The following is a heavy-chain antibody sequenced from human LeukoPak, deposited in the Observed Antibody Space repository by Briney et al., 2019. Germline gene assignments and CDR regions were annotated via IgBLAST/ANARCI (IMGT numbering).Heavy chain of an antibody. CDR3: ARVRPFGYYYYYMDV. J-gene: IGHJ6*03. Sequence: SETLSLTCAVYGGSFSGYYWSWIRQPPGKGLEWIGEINYSGSTNYNPSLKSRVTISVDTSKNQFSLKLSSVTAADTAVYYCARVRPFGYYYYYMDVWGKGTTVTVSS. V-gene: IGHV4-34*01. CDR2: INYSGST. CDR1: GGSFSGYY. D-gene: IGHD3-10*01.